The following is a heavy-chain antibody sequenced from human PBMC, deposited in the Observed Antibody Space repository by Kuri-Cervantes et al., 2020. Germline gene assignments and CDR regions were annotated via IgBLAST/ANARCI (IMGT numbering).Heavy chain of an antibody. Sequence: GGSLRLSCAASGFTFSSYAMSWVRQAPGKGLEWVSAISGSDYSTHYSDSVKGRFTISRDNSKNTVYLQMNSLRAEDTAVYYCAKENFDWLLYIDFWGQGTLVTVSS. V-gene: IGHV3-23*01. J-gene: IGHJ4*02. CDR1: GFTFSSYA. D-gene: IGHD3-9*01. CDR3: AKENFDWLLYIDF. CDR2: ISGSDYST.